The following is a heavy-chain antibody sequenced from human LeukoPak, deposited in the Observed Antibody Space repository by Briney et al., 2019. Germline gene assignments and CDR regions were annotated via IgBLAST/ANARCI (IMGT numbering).Heavy chain of an antibody. CDR1: GFTFSSYW. D-gene: IGHD2-8*01. J-gene: IGHJ3*02. Sequence: GGSLRLSCAASGFTFSSYWMSWVRQAPGKGLEWVANIKQDGSEKYYVDSVKGRFTISRDNAKNSLYLQMNSLRAEDTAVYYCASVGYCTNGVCYKGGAFDIWGQGTMVTVSS. V-gene: IGHV3-7*01. CDR3: ASVGYCTNGVCYKGGAFDI. CDR2: IKQDGSEK.